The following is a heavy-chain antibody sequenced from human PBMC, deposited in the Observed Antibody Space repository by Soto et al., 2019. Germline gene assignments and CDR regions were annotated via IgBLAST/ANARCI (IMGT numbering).Heavy chain of an antibody. D-gene: IGHD5-18*01. CDR1: GGSISSYY. V-gene: IGHV4-59*01. Sequence: SETLSLTCTVSGGSISSYYWSWIRQPPGKGLEWIGYIYYSGSTNYNPSLKSRVTISVDTSKNQFSLKLSSVTAADTAVYYCAREERGYSYGFPSYYYYGMDVWGQGTTVT. J-gene: IGHJ6*02. CDR3: AREERGYSYGFPSYYYYGMDV. CDR2: IYYSGST.